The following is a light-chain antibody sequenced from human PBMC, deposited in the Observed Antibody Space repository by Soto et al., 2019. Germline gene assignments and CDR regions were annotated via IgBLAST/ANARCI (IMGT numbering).Light chain of an antibody. CDR1: SSDLGGYNY. Sequence: QSALTQPRSVSGSPGQSVTISCTGTSSDLGGYNYVSWYQQHPGKAPKLMIYDVNKRPSGVPDRFSGSKSGYTASLTISGLQAEDEADYYCCSYAGTYTYVFGTGTKLTVL. J-gene: IGLJ1*01. V-gene: IGLV2-11*01. CDR2: DVN. CDR3: CSYAGTYTYV.